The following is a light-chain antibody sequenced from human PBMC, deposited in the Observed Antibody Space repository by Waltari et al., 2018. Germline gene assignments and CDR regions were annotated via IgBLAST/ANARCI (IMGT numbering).Light chain of an antibody. CDR2: AAS. CDR3: QQSYSTPPCT. J-gene: IGKJ1*01. Sequence: DIQMTQSPSSLSASVGDRVTITCRASQSISSYLNWYQQKPGKAPKLLIYAASSLQSGVPSRCSGSGSGTDFTLTISSLQPEDFATYYCQQSYSTPPCTFGQGTKVEIK. V-gene: IGKV1-39*01. CDR1: QSISSY.